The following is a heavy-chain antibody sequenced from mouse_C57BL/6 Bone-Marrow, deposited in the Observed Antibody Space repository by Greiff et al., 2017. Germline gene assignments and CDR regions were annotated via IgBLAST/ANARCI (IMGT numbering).Heavy chain of an antibody. Sequence: VQLQQSGAELVKPGASVKLSCKASGYTFTSYWMHWVKQRPGRGLEWIGRIDPNSGGTKYNEKFKSKATLTADKPSSTAYMQLSSLTSDDSAVSCCARREAARATLDYWGQGTTLTVSS. CDR3: ARREAARATLDY. J-gene: IGHJ2*01. CDR1: GYTFTSYW. D-gene: IGHD3-1*01. CDR2: IDPNSGGT. V-gene: IGHV1-72*01.